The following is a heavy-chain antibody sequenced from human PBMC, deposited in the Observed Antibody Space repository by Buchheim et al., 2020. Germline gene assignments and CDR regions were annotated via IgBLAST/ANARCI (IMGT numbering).Heavy chain of an antibody. CDR2: INTYVRTT. Sequence: EVHLVESGGELVQPGGSLRLSCAASGFIFSKYWIQWVRHAPGKRLERVSFINTYVRTTGYADSVKGRFTISRANARTTVYLHMTSLGVEDTAVYYCVRDRGWTAFDYWGQGAL. CDR3: VRDRGWTAFDY. D-gene: IGHD6-19*01. J-gene: IGHJ4*02. V-gene: IGHV3-74*01. CDR1: GFIFSKYW.